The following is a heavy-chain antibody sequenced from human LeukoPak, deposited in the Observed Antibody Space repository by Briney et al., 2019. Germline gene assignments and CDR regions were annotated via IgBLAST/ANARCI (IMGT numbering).Heavy chain of an antibody. CDR2: ISGGDDR. Sequence: GGSLRLSCAASGFTVSSNYMSWVRQAPGKGLEWVSLISGGDDRHYAEFVKGRFTISRDNSKNTVYLQMDSLRAEDTAVYYCASEVWFGEPHWGQGTLVTVSS. CDR3: ASEVWFGEPH. V-gene: IGHV3-66*01. CDR1: GFTVSSNY. J-gene: IGHJ4*02. D-gene: IGHD3-10*01.